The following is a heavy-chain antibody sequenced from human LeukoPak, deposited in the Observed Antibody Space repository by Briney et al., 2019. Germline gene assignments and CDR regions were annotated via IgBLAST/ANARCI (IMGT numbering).Heavy chain of an antibody. CDR1: GDSLISNY. CDR2: IYHSGNT. CDR3: ARVVVQWLVHLNWFDP. V-gene: IGHV4-59*01. J-gene: IGHJ5*02. Sequence: SETLSLTCTVSGDSLISNYWSWIRQPPGKGLEWIGYIYHSGNTNYNPSLKSRVTMSVDTSQNQFSLKLSSVTAADTAMYYCARVVVQWLVHLNWFDPWGQGTLVTVSS. D-gene: IGHD6-19*01.